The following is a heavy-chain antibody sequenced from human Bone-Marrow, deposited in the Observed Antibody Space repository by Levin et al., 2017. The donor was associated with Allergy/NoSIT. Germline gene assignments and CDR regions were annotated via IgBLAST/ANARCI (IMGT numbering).Heavy chain of an antibody. CDR3: AGYPPPYCGGGDCSPI. V-gene: IGHV4-34*01. D-gene: IGHD2-21*02. CDR2: INHSGST. J-gene: IGHJ4*02. CDR1: GGSFSGYY. Sequence: SQTLSLTCAVYGGSFSGYYWSWIRQPPGKGLEWIGEINHSGSTNYNPSLKSRVTISVDTSKNQFSLKLSSVTAADTAVYYCAGYPPPYCGGGDCSPIWGQGTLVTVSS.